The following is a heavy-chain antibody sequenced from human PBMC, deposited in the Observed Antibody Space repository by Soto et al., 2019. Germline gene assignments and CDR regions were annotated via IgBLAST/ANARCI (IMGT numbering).Heavy chain of an antibody. CDR2: ISYDGSNK. CDR3: ARSIAAAVDFDY. J-gene: IGHJ4*02. Sequence: GGSLRLSCAASGSTFSSYAMHWVRQAPGKGLEWVAVISYDGSNKYYADSVKGRFTISRDNSKNTLYLQMNSLRAEDTAVYYCARSIAAAVDFDYWGKGTLVTVYS. D-gene: IGHD6-25*01. V-gene: IGHV3-30-3*01. CDR1: GSTFSSYA.